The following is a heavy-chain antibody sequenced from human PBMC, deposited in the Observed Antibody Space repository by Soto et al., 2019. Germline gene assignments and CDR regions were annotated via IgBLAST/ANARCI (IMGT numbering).Heavy chain of an antibody. J-gene: IGHJ3*02. D-gene: IGHD3-22*01. CDR2: ISYDGSNK. CDR3: AKGDSGSRAFDI. CDR1: GFTFSSYG. V-gene: IGHV3-30*18. Sequence: QVQLVESGGGVVQPGRSLRLSCAASGFTFSSYGMHWVRQAPGKGLEWVAVISYDGSNKYYADSVKGRFTISRDNSKNTLYLQMNSLRAEDTAVYYCAKGDSGSRAFDIWGQGTMVTVSS.